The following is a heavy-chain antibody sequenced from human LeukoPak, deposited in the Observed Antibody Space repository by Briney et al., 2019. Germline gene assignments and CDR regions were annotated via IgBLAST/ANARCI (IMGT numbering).Heavy chain of an antibody. D-gene: IGHD3-9*01. J-gene: IGHJ5*02. CDR3: RRAILTGYYNWFDP. Sequence: GGSLRLSCAASGFTFNSYWMHWVRQAPGKGLVWVSRINGDGTSTSYADSVKGRFTISRDNAKNTLYLQMNSLRAEDTAVYYCRRAILTGYYNWFDPWGQGTLVTVSS. CDR1: GFTFNSYW. V-gene: IGHV3-74*01. CDR2: INGDGTST.